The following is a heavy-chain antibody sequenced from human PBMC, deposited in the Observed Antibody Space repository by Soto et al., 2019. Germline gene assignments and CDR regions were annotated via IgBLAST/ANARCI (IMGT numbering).Heavy chain of an antibody. V-gene: IGHV1-2*04. J-gene: IGHJ6*02. Sequence: GASVKVSCKASGYTFTGYYMHWVRQAPGQGLEWMGWINPNSGGTNYAQKFQGWVTMTRDTSISTAYMELSRLRSDDTAVYYCAREQRARGQLVPIYYYYGMDVWGQGTTVTVSS. CDR3: AREQRARGQLVPIYYYYGMDV. D-gene: IGHD6-13*01. CDR1: GYTFTGYY. CDR2: INPNSGGT.